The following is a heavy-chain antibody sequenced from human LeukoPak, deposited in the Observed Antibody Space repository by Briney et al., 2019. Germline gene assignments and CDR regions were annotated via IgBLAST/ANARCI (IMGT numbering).Heavy chain of an antibody. CDR3: AKEHDYSNYYYFDF. V-gene: IGHV3-23*01. J-gene: IGHJ4*02. D-gene: IGHD4-11*01. Sequence: PGGSLRLSCAAFGFTVSSNYMSWVRQAPGKGLEWVSSISGSGGSTYYADSVKGRFTISRDNSKNTLYLQMNSLRAKDTAVYYCAKEHDYSNYYYFDFWGQGTLVTVSS. CDR2: ISGSGGST. CDR1: GFTVSSNY.